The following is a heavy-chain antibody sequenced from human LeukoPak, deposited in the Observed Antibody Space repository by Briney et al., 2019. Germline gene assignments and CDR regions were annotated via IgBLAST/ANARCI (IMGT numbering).Heavy chain of an antibody. D-gene: IGHD1-26*01. CDR3: AIRKWELRSNYFDY. CDR2: IYHSGST. Sequence: SETLSLTCTVSGGSISSYYWSWIRQPPGKGLEWIGYIYHSGSTYYNPSLKSRVTISVDTSKNQFSLKLSSVTAADTAVYYCAIRKWELRSNYFDYWGQGTLVTVSS. J-gene: IGHJ4*02. CDR1: GGSISSYY. V-gene: IGHV4-59*04.